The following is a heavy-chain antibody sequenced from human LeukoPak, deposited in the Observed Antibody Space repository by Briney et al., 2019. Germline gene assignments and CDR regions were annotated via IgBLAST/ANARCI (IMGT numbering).Heavy chain of an antibody. CDR1: GGSISSSNW. CDR2: IYHSGST. Sequence: PSETLSLTCAVSGGSISSSNWWSWVRQPPGKGLEWIGEIYHSGSTNYNPSLKSRVTISVDKSKNQFSLKLSSVTAADTAVYYCARDRYYYGSGGYFDYWGQGTLVTVSS. V-gene: IGHV4-4*02. D-gene: IGHD3-10*01. J-gene: IGHJ4*02. CDR3: ARDRYYYGSGGYFDY.